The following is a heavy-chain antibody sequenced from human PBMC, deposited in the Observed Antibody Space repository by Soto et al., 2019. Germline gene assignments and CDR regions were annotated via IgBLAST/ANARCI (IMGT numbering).Heavy chain of an antibody. CDR3: ARDGGIQLWLGIDY. J-gene: IGHJ4*02. CDR2: IYYSGST. Sequence: QVQLQESGPGLVKPSQTLSLTCTVSGGSISSGGYYWSWIRQHPGKGLEWIGYIYYSGSTYYNPSLKRRVTXXVXTXXNQFSLKLSSVTAADTAVYYCARDGGIQLWLGIDYWGQGTLVTVSS. CDR1: GGSISSGGYY. D-gene: IGHD5-18*01. V-gene: IGHV4-31*03.